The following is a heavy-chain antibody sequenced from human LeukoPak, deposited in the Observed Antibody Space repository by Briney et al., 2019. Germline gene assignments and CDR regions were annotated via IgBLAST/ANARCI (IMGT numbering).Heavy chain of an antibody. CDR1: GYTFTGYY. CDR3: ARGGPYYYDSSGYYYDTTAEYFQH. V-gene: IGHV1-2*02. CDR2: INPNSGGT. Sequence: ASVKVSCKASGYTFTGYYMHWVRQAPGQGLEWMGWINPNSGGTNYAQKFQGRVTMTRDTSISTAYMELSRLRSDDTAVYYCARGGPYYYDSSGYYYDTTAEYFQHWGQGTLVTVSS. J-gene: IGHJ1*01. D-gene: IGHD3-22*01.